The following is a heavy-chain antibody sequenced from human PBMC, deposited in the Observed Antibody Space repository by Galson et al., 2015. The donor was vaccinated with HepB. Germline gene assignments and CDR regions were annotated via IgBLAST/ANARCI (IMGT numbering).Heavy chain of an antibody. J-gene: IGHJ3*01. Sequence: SLRLSCAASGFTFKTYTMTWVRQAPGKGLEWLSSIRDGIHYADSVKGRFTISRDASKNMVYLQMNSLRAEDTAVYYCLKGGWGSVFDVWGLGTMVTVSS. D-gene: IGHD7-27*01. CDR1: GFTFKTYT. CDR2: IRDGI. V-gene: IGHV3-23*01. CDR3: LKGGWGSVFDV.